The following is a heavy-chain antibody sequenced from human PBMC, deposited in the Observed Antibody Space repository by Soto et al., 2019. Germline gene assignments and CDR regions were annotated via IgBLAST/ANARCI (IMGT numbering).Heavy chain of an antibody. CDR3: ARDTYYYDSSGPPVDAFDI. V-gene: IGHV4-31*03. D-gene: IGHD3-22*01. CDR2: IYYRGST. J-gene: IGHJ3*02. Sequence: SETMSLTCTVSGVSISSGSYYCSWIRQHPGKGLEWIGYIYYRGSTNYNPSLKSRVIISVDTSKNQFSLRLSSVTAADTAVYYCARDTYYYDSSGPPVDAFDIWGQGTMVS. CDR1: GVSISSGSYY.